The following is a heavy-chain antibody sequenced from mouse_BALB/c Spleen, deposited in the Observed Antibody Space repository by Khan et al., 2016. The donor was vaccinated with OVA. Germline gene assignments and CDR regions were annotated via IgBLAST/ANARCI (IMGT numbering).Heavy chain of an antibody. CDR3: ASYRYDGFSY. CDR2: INPSTGYT. Sequence: VQLQQSGAELAKPGASVKMSCKASGYTFTSYWMHWVKQRPGQGLEWIGYINPSTGYTEYNQKFKDKATLTADKSSSTAYMQLSSLTSEDSAVYYCASYRYDGFSYWCQGTTLTVSS. CDR1: GYTFTSYW. D-gene: IGHD2-14*01. V-gene: IGHV1-7*01. J-gene: IGHJ2*01.